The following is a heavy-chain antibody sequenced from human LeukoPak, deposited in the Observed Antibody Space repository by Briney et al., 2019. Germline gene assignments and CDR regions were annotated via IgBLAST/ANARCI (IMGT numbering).Heavy chain of an antibody. CDR1: GFTFSSYW. D-gene: IGHD6-13*01. V-gene: IGHV3-74*01. CDR2: INSDGSST. Sequence: GGSLRLSCAASGFTFSSYWMHWVRQAPGKGLVWVSRINSDGSSTSYADSVKGRFTISRDNAKNTLYLQMNSLRAEDTAVYYCAGVDGYSSSWVYYYYGMDVWGQGTTVTVSS. CDR3: AGVDGYSSSWVYYYYGMDV. J-gene: IGHJ6*02.